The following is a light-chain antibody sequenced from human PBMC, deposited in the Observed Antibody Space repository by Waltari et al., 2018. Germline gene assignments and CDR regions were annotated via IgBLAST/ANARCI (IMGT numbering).Light chain of an antibody. CDR1: ASNIGGNL. Sequence: QSVLTQPPSASGTPGQRVTISCSGSASNIGGNLVNWYQQLPGKAPKLLIYRGDRRPAGVPDRFSGSQTGTSASLAISGLQSDDEADYFCASWDDSLNGHWVFGGGTKVTVL. CDR3: ASWDDSLNGHWV. V-gene: IGLV1-44*01. J-gene: IGLJ3*02. CDR2: RGD.